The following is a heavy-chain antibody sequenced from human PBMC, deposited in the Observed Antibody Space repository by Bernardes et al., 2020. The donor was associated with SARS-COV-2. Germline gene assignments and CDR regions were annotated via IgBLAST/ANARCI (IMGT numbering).Heavy chain of an antibody. CDR3: ARDGYCSGGSCYHWYFDL. D-gene: IGHD2-15*01. CDR1: GFTFSSYA. J-gene: IGHJ2*01. Sequence: SLRLSCAASGFTFSSYAMHWVRQAPGKGLEWVAVISYDGSNKYYADSVKGRFTISRDNSKNTLYLQMNSLRAEDTAVYYCARDGYCSGGSCYHWYFDLWGRGTLVTVSS. CDR2: ISYDGSNK. V-gene: IGHV3-30-3*01.